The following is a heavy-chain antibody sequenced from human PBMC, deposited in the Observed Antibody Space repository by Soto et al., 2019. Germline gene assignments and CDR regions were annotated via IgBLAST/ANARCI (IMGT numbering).Heavy chain of an antibody. CDR3: ARVPTFYGSGCYYLYYFDY. V-gene: IGHV3-21*01. Sequence: GGSLRLSCAASGFTFSSYSMNWVRQAPGKGLEWVSSIRSSSSYIYYADSVKGRFTISRDNAKNSLYLQMNSLRAEDTAVYYCARVPTFYGSGCYYLYYFDYWGQGTLVTVSS. CDR1: GFTFSSYS. CDR2: IRSSSSYI. D-gene: IGHD3-10*01. J-gene: IGHJ4*02.